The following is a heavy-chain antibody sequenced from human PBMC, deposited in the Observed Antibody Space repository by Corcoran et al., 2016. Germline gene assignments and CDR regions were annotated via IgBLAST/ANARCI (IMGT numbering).Heavy chain of an antibody. J-gene: IGHJ6*02. Sequence: EVQLVESVGDLVQPGGSLRLSCAASGFTFSDSAIHWVRQASGKGLEWVGRIRSRPNSYVTAYAASLGGRFTISRDDSKNTAYLQMNSLKTEDTAVYYCTRGIGGYGRDVWGQGTTVTVSS. CDR1: GFTFSDSA. D-gene: IGHD3-16*01. CDR2: IRSRPNSYVT. CDR3: TRGIGGYGRDV. V-gene: IGHV3-73*02.